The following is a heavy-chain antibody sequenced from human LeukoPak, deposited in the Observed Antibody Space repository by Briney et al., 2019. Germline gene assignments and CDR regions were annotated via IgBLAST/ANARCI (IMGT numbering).Heavy chain of an antibody. CDR3: AREEITIFGVPYYYGMDV. CDR1: GFTVSSNY. Sequence: GGSLRLSCAASGFTVSSNYMSWVRQAPGKGLEWVSVIYSGGSTYYADSVKGRFTISRDNSKNTLYLQMNSLRAEDTAVYYCAREEITIFGVPYYYGMDVWGQGTTVTVSS. CDR2: IYSGGST. D-gene: IGHD3-3*01. J-gene: IGHJ6*02. V-gene: IGHV3-66*02.